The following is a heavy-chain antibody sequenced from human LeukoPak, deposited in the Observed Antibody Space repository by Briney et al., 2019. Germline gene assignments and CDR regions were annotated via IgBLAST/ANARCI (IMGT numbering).Heavy chain of an antibody. D-gene: IGHD6-19*01. CDR3: ARGAPIRVAVAATFDP. Sequence: ASVKVSCKASGYTFTSYGISWVRQAPGQRLEWMGWINAANGNTQYSQKFQGRVTITRDTSASTAYMELSSLRSEDTAVYYCARGAPIRVAVAATFDPWGQGTLVTVPS. CDR2: INAANGNT. J-gene: IGHJ5*02. CDR1: GYTFTSYG. V-gene: IGHV1-3*01.